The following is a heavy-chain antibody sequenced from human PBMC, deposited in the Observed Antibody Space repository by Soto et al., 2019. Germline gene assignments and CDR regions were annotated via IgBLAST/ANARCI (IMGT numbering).Heavy chain of an antibody. CDR2: ISGSGGST. V-gene: IGHV3-23*01. CDR1: GFTFSSYA. J-gene: IGHJ4*02. Sequence: EVQLLESGGGLVQPGGSLRLSCAASGFTFSSYAMSWVRQAPGKGLEWVSAISGSGGSTYYADSVKGRFTISRDNSKNTLYLQMNSLRAEDTAVYYCAKDPFRDLVVVRAEDYWGQGTLVTVSS. CDR3: AKDPFRDLVVVRAEDY. D-gene: IGHD2-15*01.